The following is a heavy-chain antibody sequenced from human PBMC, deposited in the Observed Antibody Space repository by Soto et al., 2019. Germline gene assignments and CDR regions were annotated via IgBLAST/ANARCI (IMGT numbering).Heavy chain of an antibody. CDR2: IRSKAYGGTT. D-gene: IGHD4-17*01. Sequence: EVQLVESGGGLVKPGRSLRLSCTASGFTFGDYAMSWFRQAPGKGLEWVGFIRSKAYGGTTEYAASVKGRFTISRDDSKSFAYLQMNSLKTEDTAVYYCTRDPESDYGDYVDYYYGMDVWGQGTTVTVSS. J-gene: IGHJ6*02. CDR3: TRDPESDYGDYVDYYYGMDV. CDR1: GFTFGDYA. V-gene: IGHV3-49*05.